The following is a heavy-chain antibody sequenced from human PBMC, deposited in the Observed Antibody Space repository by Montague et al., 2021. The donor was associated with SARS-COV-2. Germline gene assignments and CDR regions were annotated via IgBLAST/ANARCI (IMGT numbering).Heavy chain of an antibody. CDR3: ARSSGSYSTFDF. CDR2: IYYSGST. V-gene: IGHV4-59*08. D-gene: IGHD3-10*01. CDR1: GGSISSSY. J-gene: IGHJ4*02. Sequence: SETLSLTCTVSGGSISSSYWTWIRQPPGNGLEWIGYIYYSGSTSXNPSLKSRVTMSVDTSKNQFSLKLSSVTAADTAVYYCARSSGSYSTFDFWGQGTLVTVSS.